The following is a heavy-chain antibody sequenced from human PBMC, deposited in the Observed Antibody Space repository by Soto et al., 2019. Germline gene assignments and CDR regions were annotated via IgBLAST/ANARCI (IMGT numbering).Heavy chain of an antibody. CDR2: IYYSGST. Sequence: SETLSLTCTFSGCSISNYFWSWIRQPPGKGLEWIGYIYYSGSTNYNPSLKSRVTISVDTSKNQFSLKLSSVTAADTAVYYCASTTIYYYDSSGYYDLFDYWGQGTLVTVSS. D-gene: IGHD3-22*01. V-gene: IGHV4-59*01. CDR1: GCSISNYF. CDR3: ASTTIYYYDSSGYYDLFDY. J-gene: IGHJ4*02.